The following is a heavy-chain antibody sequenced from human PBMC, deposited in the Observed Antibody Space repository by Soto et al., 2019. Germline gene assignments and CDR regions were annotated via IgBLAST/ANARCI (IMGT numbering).Heavy chain of an antibody. CDR1: GFTFDNFA. D-gene: IGHD3-22*01. CDR3: AKDVHYDSSGGLDY. V-gene: IGHV3-23*01. CDR2: ISGGGGGK. Sequence: EVRLLESGGGLERPGGSLRLSCITSGFTFDNFAMSWVRQAPGRGLEWVSAISGGGGGKYYADSVKGRFIIARDNSKNTVYLEVNGLRIEDTAVYYCAKDVHYDSSGGLDYWGQGTLVTVSS. J-gene: IGHJ4*02.